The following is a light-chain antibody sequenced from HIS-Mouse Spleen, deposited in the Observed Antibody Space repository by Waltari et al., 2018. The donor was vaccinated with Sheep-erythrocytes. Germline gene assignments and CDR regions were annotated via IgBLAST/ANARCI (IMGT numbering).Light chain of an antibody. Sequence: QSALTQPPSASGSVTISCTGTSSDVGGYNYVSWYQQHPGKAPKLMIYEVSKRPSGVPDRFSGSKSGNTASLTVSGLQAEDEADYYCSSYAGSNNWVFGGGTKLTVL. V-gene: IGLV2-8*01. CDR3: SSYAGSNNWV. CDR2: EVS. J-gene: IGLJ3*02. CDR1: SSDVGGYNY.